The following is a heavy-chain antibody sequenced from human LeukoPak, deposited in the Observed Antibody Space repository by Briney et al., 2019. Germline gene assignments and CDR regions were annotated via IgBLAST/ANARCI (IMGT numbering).Heavy chain of an antibody. CDR3: AKDLRPDGLYDVDY. Sequence: PGGSLTLSCAASGFTFSTYAMNWVRQAPGKGLEWVSLITGSGGMIRYADSVKGRLTISRDNSKKTVYLQMNSLRDEDTAVYYCAKDLRPDGLYDVDYWGQGTLVTVSS. V-gene: IGHV3-23*01. CDR1: GFTFSTYA. CDR2: ITGSGGMI. D-gene: IGHD2-8*01. J-gene: IGHJ4*02.